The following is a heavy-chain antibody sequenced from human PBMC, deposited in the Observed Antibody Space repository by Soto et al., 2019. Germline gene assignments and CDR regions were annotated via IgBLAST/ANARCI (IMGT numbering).Heavy chain of an antibody. CDR3: AKREGGNGAFDI. V-gene: IGHV3-23*01. Sequence: EVQLLESGGGLVQPGGSLRLSCAASGFTFSSYAMSWVRQAPGKGLEWVSAISGNGGSTYYADSVKGRFTISRDNSKNTLYLQMNSLRAEDTAVYYCAKREGGNGAFDIWGQGTMVTVSS. CDR2: ISGNGGST. D-gene: IGHD2-15*01. CDR1: GFTFSSYA. J-gene: IGHJ3*02.